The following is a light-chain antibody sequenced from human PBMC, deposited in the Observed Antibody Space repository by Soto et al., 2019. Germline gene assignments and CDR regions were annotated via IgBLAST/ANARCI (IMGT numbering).Light chain of an antibody. J-gene: IGLJ1*01. Sequence: QSALNHPSSVSGAPGQSITISCTGTSRDVGGYNYVSWYQHHPGKAPKLIIYDVSNRPSGVSIRFSGSKSDNTASLTISGLQPEDEADYHCSSYTTSNTRQIVFGTGTKVTVL. CDR3: SSYTTSNTRQIV. CDR1: SRDVGGYNY. CDR2: DVS. V-gene: IGLV2-14*03.